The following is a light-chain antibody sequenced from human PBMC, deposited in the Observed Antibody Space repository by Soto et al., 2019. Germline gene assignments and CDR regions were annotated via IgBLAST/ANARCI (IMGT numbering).Light chain of an antibody. CDR3: QQYNSWPYT. J-gene: IGKJ2*01. Sequence: EIVMTQSPATLSVSPGEGATLSCRASQTISFKLAWYQQKPGQAPRLLIHDASTRATGIPARFSGSGSGADFTLAISSLQSDDFAFYYRQQYNSWPYTFGQGTKLEIK. CDR1: QTISFK. V-gene: IGKV3-15*01. CDR2: DAS.